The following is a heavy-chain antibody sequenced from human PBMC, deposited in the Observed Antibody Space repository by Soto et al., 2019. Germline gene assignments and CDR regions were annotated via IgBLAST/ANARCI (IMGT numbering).Heavy chain of an antibody. CDR2: INWDGDET. CDR3: AKGATVTTHYQYYGVDV. J-gene: IGHJ6*02. D-gene: IGHD4-17*01. Sequence: GGSLRLSCAASGFTFDDYAMWWVLQATGKGLEWVSLINWDGDETYYADSVKGRFTISRDNTNNSVYLQMSSLRTEDTALYYCAKGATVTTHYQYYGVDVWGQGTTVTVSS. CDR1: GFTFDDYA. V-gene: IGHV3-43D*04.